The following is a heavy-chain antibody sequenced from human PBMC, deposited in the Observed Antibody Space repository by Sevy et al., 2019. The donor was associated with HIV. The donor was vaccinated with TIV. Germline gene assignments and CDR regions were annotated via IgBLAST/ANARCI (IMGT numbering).Heavy chain of an antibody. V-gene: IGHV3-30-3*01. D-gene: IGHD3-9*01. J-gene: IGHJ4*02. CDR3: TRDAGSDIAWSPSDY. CDR1: GFTFRTYA. Sequence: GGSLRLSCAASGFTFRTYALHWVRQAPGKGLEWVAVISYDGSYKNYADSVKGRFTISRDNSKNTLYLQMNSLRADDSALYYCTRDAGSDIAWSPSDYWGQGTLVTVSS. CDR2: ISYDGSYK.